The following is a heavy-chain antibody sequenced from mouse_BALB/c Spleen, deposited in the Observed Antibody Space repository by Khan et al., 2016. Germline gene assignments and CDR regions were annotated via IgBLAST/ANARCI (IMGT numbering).Heavy chain of an antibody. J-gene: IGHJ3*01. Sequence: QVQLQQSGAELARPGASVKLSCKASGYTFTSYWMQWVKQRPGQGLEWIGTIYPGDGDTRYTQKFKGKATLTAAKSSSTAYMQLSSLASEDFAVYCCASGGSSYSSSAYWGQGTLVTVSA. D-gene: IGHD1-1*01. V-gene: IGHV1-87*01. CDR1: GYTFTSYW. CDR2: IYPGDGDT. CDR3: ASGGSSYSSSAY.